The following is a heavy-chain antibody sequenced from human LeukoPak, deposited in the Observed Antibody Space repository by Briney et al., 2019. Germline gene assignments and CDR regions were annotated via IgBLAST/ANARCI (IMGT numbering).Heavy chain of an antibody. CDR2: VKSKTDGGTT. J-gene: IGHJ3*02. CDR3: TTQLVPGAFDI. V-gene: IGHV3-15*01. D-gene: IGHD6-13*01. CDR1: GFTFINAV. Sequence: RGGSLSLPFAASGFTFINAVMTWVRQAPGKGLEWVGRVKSKTDGGTTDYVAPVKGRFIISRDDSKTMLFLQMNSLKTEDTAVYYCTTQLVPGAFDIWGHGKMVTVS.